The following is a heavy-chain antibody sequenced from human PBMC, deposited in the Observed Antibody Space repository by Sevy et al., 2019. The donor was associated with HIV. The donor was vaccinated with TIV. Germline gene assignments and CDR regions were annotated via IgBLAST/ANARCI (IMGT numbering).Heavy chain of an antibody. V-gene: IGHV3-23*01. Sequence: GGSLRLSCAASGFTFSNYAMSWVRLAPGKGLEWVSTLSFGCGKIDYADSVKGRFTISRDNSKNTQYLQMNSLRAEDTALYYCAREGCSKPHDYWGQGTLVTVSS. J-gene: IGHJ4*02. CDR3: AREGCSKPHDY. D-gene: IGHD2-2*01. CDR1: GFTFSNYA. CDR2: LSFGCGKI.